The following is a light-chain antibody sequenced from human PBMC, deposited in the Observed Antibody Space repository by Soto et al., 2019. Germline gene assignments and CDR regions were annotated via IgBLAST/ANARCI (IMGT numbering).Light chain of an antibody. J-gene: IGLJ3*02. CDR1: SSDVGGYNY. Sequence: QSALTQPASVSGSPGQTITISCTGTSSDVGGYNYLSWYQQHPGKAPKVMIYEVSNRPSGVSNRFSGSKSGNTASLTISGLQAEDEADYFCSSYTTSGTPVFGGGTKV. CDR3: SSYTTSGTPV. V-gene: IGLV2-14*01. CDR2: EVS.